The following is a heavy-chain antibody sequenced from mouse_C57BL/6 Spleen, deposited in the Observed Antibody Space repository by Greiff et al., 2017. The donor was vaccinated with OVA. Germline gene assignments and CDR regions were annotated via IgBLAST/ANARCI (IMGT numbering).Heavy chain of an antibody. V-gene: IGHV1-53*01. CDR3: ARKHLLSNYYAMDD. CDR1: GYTFTSYW. J-gene: IGHJ4*01. D-gene: IGHD2-10*01. CDR2: INPSNGGT. Sequence: VKLQQPGTELVKPGASVKLSCKASGYTFTSYWMHWVKQRPGQGLEWIGNINPSNGGTSYNEKFKSKATLTVDKSSSTAYMQLSSLTSEYSAVYYCARKHLLSNYYAMDDWGQGTSVTVSS.